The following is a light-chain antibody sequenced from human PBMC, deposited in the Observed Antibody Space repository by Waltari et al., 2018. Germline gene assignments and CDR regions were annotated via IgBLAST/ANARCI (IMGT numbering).Light chain of an antibody. CDR3: QNYNSDPWT. V-gene: IGKV1-27*01. CDR1: QGVDIY. CDR2: GAS. J-gene: IGKJ1*01. Sequence: DFQITQSPSSLSASVGDRITITCRASQGVDIYLAWYQHKAGKVPELLVYGASTVPSGVPSRFSGSGSGTTFTLTINSLQPEDVATYYCQNYNSDPWTFGQGTRVDIK.